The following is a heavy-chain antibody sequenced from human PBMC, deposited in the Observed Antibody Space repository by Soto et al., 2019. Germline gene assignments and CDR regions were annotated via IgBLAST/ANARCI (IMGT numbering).Heavy chain of an antibody. CDR3: ARPYDSSGYYQPYYYYGMDG. D-gene: IGHD3-22*01. Sequence: PGGGLSLSCAASGFPFRRNVMHCVRPAPGKGLELVAVIWYDGSNKYYADSVKGRFTISRDNSKNTLYLQMNSLRAEDTAVYYCARPYDSSGYYQPYYYYGMDGWGQGTTVTVSS. J-gene: IGHJ6*02. V-gene: IGHV3-33*01. CDR1: GFPFRRNV. CDR2: IWYDGSNK.